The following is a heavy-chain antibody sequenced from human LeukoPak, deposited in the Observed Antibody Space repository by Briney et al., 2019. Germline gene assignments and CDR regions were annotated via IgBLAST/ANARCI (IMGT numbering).Heavy chain of an antibody. J-gene: IGHJ6*03. CDR2: IHDSGST. D-gene: IGHD3/OR15-3a*01. CDR1: SGSLSSGNYY. V-gene: IGHV4-39*01. Sequence: SSEALSLTCTVSSGSLSSGNYYWGWIRQPPGQGLEWIGAIHDSGSTDYYPSLKSRVTISVDTSKTQFSLKLTSVTAADTAVYFCARHFYGTAYRNYYFYYMDVWGKGTTLSVSS. CDR3: ARHFYGTAYRNYYFYYMDV.